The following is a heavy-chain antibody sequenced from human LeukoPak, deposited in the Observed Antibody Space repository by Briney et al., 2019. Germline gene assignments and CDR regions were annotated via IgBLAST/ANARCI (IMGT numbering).Heavy chain of an antibody. V-gene: IGHV3-11*04. J-gene: IGHJ4*02. CDR1: GFTFSDYY. Sequence: PGGSLRLSCAASGFTFSDYYMSWIRQAPGKGLEWVSYISSSGSTIYYAASVKGRFTISRDNAKNSLYLQMNSLRAEDTAVYYCARASSTVTTLFDYWGQGTLVTVSS. D-gene: IGHD4-17*01. CDR3: ARASSTVTTLFDY. CDR2: ISSSGSTI.